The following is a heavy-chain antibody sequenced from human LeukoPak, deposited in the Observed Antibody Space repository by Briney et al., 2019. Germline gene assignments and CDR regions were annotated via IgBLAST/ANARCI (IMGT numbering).Heavy chain of an antibody. CDR2: TFYVGSP. CDR3: ARDLGAARRGFDY. J-gene: IGHJ4*02. V-gene: IGHV4-39*07. CDR1: GDFITNSAYY. D-gene: IGHD6-6*01. Sequence: SETLSLTCNVSGDFITNSAYYWGWIRQPPGKGLEWIGTTFYVGSPYYNPSLRSRVTISADTSKNQISLKVASVTAADTAVYYCARDLGAARRGFDYWGQGILVTVSS.